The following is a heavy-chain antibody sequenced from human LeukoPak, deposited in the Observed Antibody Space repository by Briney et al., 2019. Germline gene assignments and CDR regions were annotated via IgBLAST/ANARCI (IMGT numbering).Heavy chain of an antibody. CDR3: ETGAELERLSIYYYYLDV. Sequence: PSETLSLTCAVYGVSFSGHYWIWLPQPPGKGLKGIVEINHSGSTKYKTSLKSRVTISVDTSKNPFSLKVSSVTAADTAVYYCETGAELERLSIYYYYLDVWGKGTKVTVSS. V-gene: IGHV4-34*01. J-gene: IGHJ6*03. CDR1: GVSFSGHY. CDR2: INHSGST. D-gene: IGHD1-1*01.